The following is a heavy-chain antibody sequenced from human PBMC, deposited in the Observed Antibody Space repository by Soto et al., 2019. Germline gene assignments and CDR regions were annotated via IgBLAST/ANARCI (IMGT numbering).Heavy chain of an antibody. CDR3: ARGAYYYGSGSYWNNWSDP. J-gene: IGHJ5*02. Sequence: PSETLSLTCTVSGGSISSYYWSWIRQPPGKGLEWIGYIYYSGSTNYNPSLKSRVTISVDKSKNQFSLKLSSVTAADTAVYYCARGAYYYGSGSYWNNWSDPWGKGTLVTVSS. CDR1: GGSISSYY. V-gene: IGHV4-59*01. CDR2: IYYSGST. D-gene: IGHD3-10*01.